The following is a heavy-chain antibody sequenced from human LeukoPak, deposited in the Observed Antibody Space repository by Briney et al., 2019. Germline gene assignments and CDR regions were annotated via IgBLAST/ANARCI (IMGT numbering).Heavy chain of an antibody. D-gene: IGHD1-26*01. V-gene: IGHV3-48*04. Sequence: PGGSLRLSCAASGFTFSIYAMNWVRQAPGKGLEWVSYISSSGSTIYYADSVKGRFTISRDNAKNSLYLQMNSLRAEDTVIYYCANLNPVVGAPWGQGTLVTVSS. CDR3: ANLNPVVGAP. CDR2: ISSSGSTI. CDR1: GFTFSIYA. J-gene: IGHJ5*02.